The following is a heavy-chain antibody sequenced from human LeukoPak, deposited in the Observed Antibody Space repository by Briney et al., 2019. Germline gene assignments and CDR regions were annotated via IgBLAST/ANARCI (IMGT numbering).Heavy chain of an antibody. CDR3: AKDGDSSGWYGAFDY. CDR2: IRYDGSNR. Sequence: GGSLRLSCAASGFTFSNYGMHWVRQAPGKGLEWVAFIRYDGSNRYYADSVRGRFTISRDNAKTSLYLQMNSLRAEDTAVYYCAKDGDSSGWYGAFDYWGQGTLVTVSS. CDR1: GFTFSNYG. D-gene: IGHD6-19*01. V-gene: IGHV3-30*02. J-gene: IGHJ4*02.